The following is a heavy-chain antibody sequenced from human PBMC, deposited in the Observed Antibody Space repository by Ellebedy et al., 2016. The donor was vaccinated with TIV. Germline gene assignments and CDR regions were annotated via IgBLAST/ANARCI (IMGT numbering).Heavy chain of an antibody. J-gene: IGHJ4*02. Sequence: GESLKISXAASGFILSSNFMSWVRQAPGKGLEWVSVIYSGGSTYYADSVKGRFTISRDNSKNTLYLQMNSLRAGDTAVYYCVRGNEQLGRWGAFDYWGQGTLVTVSS. CDR1: GFILSSNF. D-gene: IGHD6-6*01. CDR3: VRGNEQLGRWGAFDY. CDR2: IYSGGST. V-gene: IGHV3-53*01.